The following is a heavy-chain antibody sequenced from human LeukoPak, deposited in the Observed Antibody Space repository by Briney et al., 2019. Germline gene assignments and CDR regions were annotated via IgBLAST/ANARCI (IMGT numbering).Heavy chain of an antibody. V-gene: IGHV3-7*03. CDR2: INHNGNVN. CDR1: GCTFSSYW. CDR3: ARGGGLDV. J-gene: IGHJ6*02. D-gene: IGHD3-16*01. Sequence: GGSLRLSCAASGCTFSSYWMNWARQAPGKGLEWVASINHNGNVNYYVDSVRGRFTISRDNDKNSLYLQMSNLRAEDTAVYFCARGGGLDVWGQGATVTVSS.